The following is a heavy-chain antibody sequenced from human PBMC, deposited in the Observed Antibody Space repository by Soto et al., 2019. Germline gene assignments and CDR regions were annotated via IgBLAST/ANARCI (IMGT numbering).Heavy chain of an antibody. CDR2: ISGGAGTT. V-gene: IGHV3-23*01. CDR1: GFTFSYYA. J-gene: IGHJ3*02. D-gene: IGHD3-22*01. CDR3: ARVTSITMIVVAVPSRAFDI. Sequence: EVQLLESGGGLVQPGGSLRLSCAASGFTFSYYAMTWVRQAPGKGLEWVSSIGSDISGGAGTTFYADSVKGRFTISRDNAKNSLYLQMNSLRAEDTAVYYCARVTSITMIVVAVPSRAFDIWGQGTMVTVSS.